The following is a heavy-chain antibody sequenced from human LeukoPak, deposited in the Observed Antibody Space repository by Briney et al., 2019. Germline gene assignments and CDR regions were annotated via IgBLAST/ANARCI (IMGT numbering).Heavy chain of an antibody. Sequence: SETLSLTCTVSGGSISSYYWSWIRQPPGKGLEWIGYIYYSGSTNYNPSLKSRVTISVDTSKNQFSLKLSSVTAADTAVYYCARAARAPRWGDQLLPLGPFDIWGQGTMVTVSS. CDR3: ARAARAPRWGDQLLPLGPFDI. D-gene: IGHD2-2*01. J-gene: IGHJ3*02. CDR1: GGSISSYY. V-gene: IGHV4-59*08. CDR2: IYYSGST.